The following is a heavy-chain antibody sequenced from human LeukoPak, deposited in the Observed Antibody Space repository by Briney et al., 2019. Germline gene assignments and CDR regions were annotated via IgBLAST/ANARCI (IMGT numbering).Heavy chain of an antibody. CDR3: ARVSRSIFGVVIFAFDI. V-gene: IGHV3-64*02. D-gene: IGHD3-3*01. CDR1: GL. J-gene: IGHJ3*02. Sequence: PGGSLRLSCAASGLVRQAPGKGLEYVSAIKSDGGSTYYADSVKGRLTISRDNSKNTLYLQMGSLRAEDTAVYYCARVSRSIFGVVIFAFDIWGQGTMVTVSS. CDR2: IKSDGGST.